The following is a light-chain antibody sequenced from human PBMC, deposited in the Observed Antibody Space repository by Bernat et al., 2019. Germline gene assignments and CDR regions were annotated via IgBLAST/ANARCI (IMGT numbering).Light chain of an antibody. J-gene: IGLJ1*01. CDR2: GKN. CDR1: SLRSYY. Sequence: SSELTQDTAVSVALGQTVRITCQGDSLRSYYASWYQQKPGQAPVLVIYGKNNRPSGIPDRVSGSSAGNTASLTITGAQAEDEADYYSYSRGSSGNDCVFGTGTKVTV. CDR3: YSRGSSGNDCV. V-gene: IGLV3-19*01.